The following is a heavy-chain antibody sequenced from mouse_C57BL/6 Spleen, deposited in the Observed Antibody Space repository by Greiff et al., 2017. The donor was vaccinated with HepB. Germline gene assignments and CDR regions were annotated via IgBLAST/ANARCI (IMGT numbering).Heavy chain of an antibody. Sequence: VQLQQSGAELAKPGASVKLSCKASGYTFTSYWMHWVKQRPGQGLEWIGYINPSSGYTKYNQKFKDKATLTADKSSSTAYMQLSSLTYEDSAVYYCARGYDGYYPGFAYWGQGTLVTVSA. CDR3: ARGYDGYYPGFAY. CDR2: INPSSGYT. D-gene: IGHD2-3*01. J-gene: IGHJ3*01. CDR1: GYTFTSYW. V-gene: IGHV1-7*01.